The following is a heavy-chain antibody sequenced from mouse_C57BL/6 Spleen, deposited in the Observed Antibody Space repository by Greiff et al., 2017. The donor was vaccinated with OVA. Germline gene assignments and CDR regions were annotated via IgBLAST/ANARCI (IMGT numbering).Heavy chain of an antibody. J-gene: IGHJ4*01. Sequence: EVKVVESGPELVKPGASVKIPCKASGYTFTDYNMDWVKQSHGKSLEWIGDINPNNGGTIYNQKFKGKATLTVDKSSSTAYMELRSLTSEDTAVYYCARRDYDAYYYAMDYWGQGTSVTVSS. CDR2: INPNNGGT. CDR1: GYTFTDYN. V-gene: IGHV1-18*01. CDR3: ARRDYDAYYYAMDY. D-gene: IGHD2-4*01.